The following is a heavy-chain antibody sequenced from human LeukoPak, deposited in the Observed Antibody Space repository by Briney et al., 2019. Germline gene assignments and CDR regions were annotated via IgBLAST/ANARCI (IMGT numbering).Heavy chain of an antibody. CDR3: ARDRRDGYNRPHFDY. D-gene: IGHD5-24*01. V-gene: IGHV3-30-3*01. Sequence: PGGSLRLSCAASGFTFSSYAMHWVRQAPGKGLEWVAVISYDGSNKYYADSVKGRFTISRDNSKNTLYLQMNSLRAEDTAVYYCARDRRDGYNRPHFDYWGQGTLVTVSS. CDR2: ISYDGSNK. CDR1: GFTFSSYA. J-gene: IGHJ4*02.